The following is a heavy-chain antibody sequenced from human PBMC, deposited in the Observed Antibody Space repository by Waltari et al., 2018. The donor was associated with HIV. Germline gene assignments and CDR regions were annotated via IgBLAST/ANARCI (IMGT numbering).Heavy chain of an antibody. Sequence: QVQLVESGGGLVKPGGSLRLSCAASGFTFSDYYMSWIRQAPGKGLEWVSYISSSSSYTNYADSVKGRFTISRDNAKNSLYLQMNSLRAEDTAVYYCARLRELRWELHPWGQGTLVTVSS. D-gene: IGHD1-26*01. J-gene: IGHJ5*02. CDR2: ISSSSSYT. V-gene: IGHV3-11*05. CDR3: ARLRELRWELHP. CDR1: GFTFSDYY.